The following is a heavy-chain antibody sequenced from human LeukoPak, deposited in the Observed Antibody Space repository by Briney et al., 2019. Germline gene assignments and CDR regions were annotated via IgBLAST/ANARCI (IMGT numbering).Heavy chain of an antibody. CDR2: IWYDGSNK. V-gene: IGHV3-33*01. Sequence: GGSLRLSCAASGFTFTSYGMHWVRQAPGKGLEWVAVIWYDGSNKYYADSVKGRFTISRDNSKNTLYLQMNSLRVEDTAVYYCARDPIAAVRFDYWGQGTLVTVSS. J-gene: IGHJ4*02. CDR3: ARDPIAAVRFDY. D-gene: IGHD6-13*01. CDR1: GFTFTSYG.